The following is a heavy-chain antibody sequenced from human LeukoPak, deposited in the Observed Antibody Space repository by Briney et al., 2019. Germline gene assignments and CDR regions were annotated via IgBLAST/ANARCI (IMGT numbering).Heavy chain of an antibody. CDR1: GGSISSYY. CDR3: ARFSPNYYGSGSSRYYFDY. CDR2: IYYSGST. D-gene: IGHD3-10*01. J-gene: IGHJ4*01. Sequence: PSETLSLIWTVSGGSISSYYWSWIRQPPGKGLEWIGYIYYSGSTNYNPSLKSRVTISVDTSKNQFSLRLSSVTAADTAVYYCARFSPNYYGSGSSRYYFDYWGQGTLVTVSS. V-gene: IGHV4-59*01.